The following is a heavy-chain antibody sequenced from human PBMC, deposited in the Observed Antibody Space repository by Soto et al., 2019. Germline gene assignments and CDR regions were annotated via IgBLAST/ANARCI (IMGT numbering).Heavy chain of an antibody. CDR1: GGSISSSSYY. V-gene: IGHV4-39*01. J-gene: IGHJ4*02. D-gene: IGHD6-19*01. Sequence: SETLSLTCTVSGGSISSSSYYWGWIRQPPGKGLEWIGSIYYSGSTYYNPSLKSRVTISVDTSKNQFSLKLSSVTAADTAVYYCARRDSSGWTAYYFDYWGQGTLVTVSS. CDR3: ARRDSSGWTAYYFDY. CDR2: IYYSGST.